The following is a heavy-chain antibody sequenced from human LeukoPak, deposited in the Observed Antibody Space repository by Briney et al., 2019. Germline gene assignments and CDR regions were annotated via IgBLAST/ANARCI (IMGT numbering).Heavy chain of an antibody. V-gene: IGHV1-58*01. CDR3: ATVGTSIAPSDH. CDR1: GFTFTSSA. J-gene: IGHJ4*02. Sequence: SVKVSCKASGFTFTSSAVQWVRQARGQRLEWIGWIVVGSGNTNYAQKFQERVTITRDMSTSTAYMELSSLRSEDTAVYYCATVGTSIAPSDHWGQGTLVTVSS. D-gene: IGHD6-6*01. CDR2: IVVGSGNT.